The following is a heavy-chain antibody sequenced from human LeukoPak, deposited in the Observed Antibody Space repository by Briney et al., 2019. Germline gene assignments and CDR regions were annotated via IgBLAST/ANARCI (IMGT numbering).Heavy chain of an antibody. J-gene: IGHJ5*01. CDR2: IKPDGSEQ. CDR3: ARGEKSGVAYTNWLDS. D-gene: IGHD3-3*01. V-gene: IGHV3-7*01. Sequence: GGSLRLSCAASGFTFSDYYMSWVRQAPGEGLDWVAVIKPDGSEQYYVDSVKGRFTISRDNAKNSLFLQMNSLRAEDTAPYYCARGEKSGVAYTNWLDSWGQGTLVTVSS. CDR1: GFTFSDYY.